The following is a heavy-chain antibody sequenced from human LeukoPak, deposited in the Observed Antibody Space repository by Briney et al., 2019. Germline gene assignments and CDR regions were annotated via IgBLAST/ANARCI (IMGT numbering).Heavy chain of an antibody. CDR3: AREVAAAPNWFDP. J-gene: IGHJ5*02. Sequence: ASVKVSCKASGGTFNSYAISWVRQAPGQGLEWMGGIIPMSDTANYPQKFRGRLTITADIPTSTVYMELSSLRSEDTAVYYCAREVAAAPNWFDPWGQGTLVTVSS. CDR1: GGTFNSYA. D-gene: IGHD6-13*01. V-gene: IGHV1-69*06. CDR2: IIPMSDTA.